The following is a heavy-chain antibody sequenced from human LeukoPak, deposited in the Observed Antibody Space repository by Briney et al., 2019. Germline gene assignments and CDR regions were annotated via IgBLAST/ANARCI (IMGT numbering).Heavy chain of an antibody. Sequence: PSETLSLTCTVSGGSISSYYWSWLRQPPGKGLEWIGYIHTSGSTNYNPSLKSRVTISVDTSKNQFSLKLSSVTAADTAVYYCATSDGDYKAGYYYYMAVWGKGTSVTV. D-gene: IGHD4-17*01. CDR2: IHTSGST. CDR3: ATSDGDYKAGYYYYMAV. J-gene: IGHJ6*03. V-gene: IGHV4-4*09. CDR1: GGSISSYY.